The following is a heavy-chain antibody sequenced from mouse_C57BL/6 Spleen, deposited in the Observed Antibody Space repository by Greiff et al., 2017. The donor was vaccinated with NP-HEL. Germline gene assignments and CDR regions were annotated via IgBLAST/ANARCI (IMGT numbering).Heavy chain of an antibody. CDR2: IHPSDSDT. J-gene: IGHJ1*03. V-gene: IGHV1-74*01. D-gene: IGHD1-1*01. Sequence: QVQLQQPGAELVKPGASVKVSCKASGYTFTSYWMHWVKQRPGQGLEWIGRIHPSDSDTNYNQKFKGKATLTVDNSSSTAYMQLSSLTSEDSAVYYCARHYYGSSHWYFDVWGTGTTVTVSS. CDR1: GYTFTSYW. CDR3: ARHYYGSSHWYFDV.